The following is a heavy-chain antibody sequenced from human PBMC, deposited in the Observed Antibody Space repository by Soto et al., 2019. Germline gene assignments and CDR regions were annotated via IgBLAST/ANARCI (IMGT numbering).Heavy chain of an antibody. V-gene: IGHV1-3*01. J-gene: IGHJ6*02. Sequence: GASVKVSCKASGYTFTSYAMHWVLQAPGQRLEWMGWINAGNGNTKYSQKFQGRVTITRDTSASTAYMELSSLRSEDTAVYYCARVRGPLGERSTYYDFWSGYPDVWGQGTTVTVSS. D-gene: IGHD3-3*01. CDR3: ARVRGPLGERSTYYDFWSGYPDV. CDR1: GYTFTSYA. CDR2: INAGNGNT.